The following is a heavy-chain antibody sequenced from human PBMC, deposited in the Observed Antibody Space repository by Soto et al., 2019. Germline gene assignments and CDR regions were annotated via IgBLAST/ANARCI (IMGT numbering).Heavy chain of an antibody. CDR1: GFTFSDYY. V-gene: IGHV3-11*06. CDR3: AREGGYCSSTSCYRGRYYGMDV. J-gene: IGHJ6*02. Sequence: QVQLVESGGGLVKPGGSLRLSCAASGFTFSDYYMSWIRQAPGKGLEWVSYISSSSSYTNYADSVKGRFTISRDNAKNSLYLQMNSLRAADTAVYYCAREGGYCSSTSCYRGRYYGMDVLGQGTTVTVSS. CDR2: ISSSSSYT. D-gene: IGHD2-2*02.